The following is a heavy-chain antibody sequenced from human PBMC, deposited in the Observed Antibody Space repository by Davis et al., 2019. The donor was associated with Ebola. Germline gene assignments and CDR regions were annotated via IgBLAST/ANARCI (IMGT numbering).Heavy chain of an antibody. CDR3: ARGGNWNRIGSGRDY. V-gene: IGHV3-33*01. CDR2: IWYDGSRK. Sequence: GESLKISCAASGFNFRSYGMHWVRQAPDKGLEWVAVIWYDGSRKYYGDSVKGRFTISRDNAKNSLYLQMNSLRAEDTAVYYCARGGNWNRIGSGRDYWGQGTLVTVSS. J-gene: IGHJ4*02. CDR1: GFNFRSYG. D-gene: IGHD1-1*01.